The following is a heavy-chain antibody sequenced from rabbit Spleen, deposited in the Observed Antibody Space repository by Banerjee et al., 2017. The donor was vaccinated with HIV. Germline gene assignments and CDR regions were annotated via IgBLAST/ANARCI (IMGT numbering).Heavy chain of an antibody. CDR1: GVSFSDKDV. CDR2: INIATGKS. J-gene: IGHJ3*01. Sequence: QEQLEESGGDLVKPEGSLTLTCKASGVSFSDKDVMCWVRQAPGKGLEWITCINIATGKSVYASWVSGRFIMSRTSSTTVTLLMTSLTAADTATYFCARDLVTAIGWNFALWGQGTLVTVS. V-gene: IGHV1S45*01. D-gene: IGHD7-1*01. CDR3: ARDLVTAIGWNFAL.